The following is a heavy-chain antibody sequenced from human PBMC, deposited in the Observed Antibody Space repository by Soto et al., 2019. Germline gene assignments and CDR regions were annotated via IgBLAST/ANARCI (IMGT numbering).Heavy chain of an antibody. CDR3: AQEGRLASPAGHYFDS. Sequence: GGSLRLSCAASGFPFHQYDMNWVRKAPGKGLGWVAAVGRFGNTYYRDSVRGRFTISRDDSRNMVYLQMSRLRIDDTAVYFCAQEGRLASPAGHYFDSWGPGTLVTVSS. CDR2: VGRFGNT. D-gene: IGHD3-10*01. CDR1: GFPFHQYD. J-gene: IGHJ4*02. V-gene: IGHV3-23*01.